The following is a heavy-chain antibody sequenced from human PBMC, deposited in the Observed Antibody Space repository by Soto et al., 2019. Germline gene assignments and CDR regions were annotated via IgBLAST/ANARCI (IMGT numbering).Heavy chain of an antibody. CDR1: GFPFSSYA. CDR3: ANDGGSGSPQLYYSYGMDV. J-gene: IGHJ6*02. V-gene: IGHV3-23*01. Sequence: WGSLRLSCAASGFPFSSYAMSWVRQAPGKGLEWVSAVSGSGGSTYYADSVKGRFTISRDNSKNTLYLQMNSLRAEDTAVYYCANDGGSGSPQLYYSYGMDVWGPVTTVTPSS. D-gene: IGHD3-10*01. CDR2: VSGSGGST.